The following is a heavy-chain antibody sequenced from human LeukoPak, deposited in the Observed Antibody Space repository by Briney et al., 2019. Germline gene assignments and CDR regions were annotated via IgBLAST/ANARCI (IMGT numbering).Heavy chain of an antibody. CDR3: ARDSRGYSYGSDY. V-gene: IGHV1-69*06. Sequence: GASVKVSCKASGYTFTGYYMHWVRQAPGQGLEWMGGIIPIFGSSNYAQKFKGRVTITADKSTSTAYMELSSLRSEDTAVYYCARDSRGYSYGSDYWGQGTLVTVSS. D-gene: IGHD5-18*01. CDR1: GYTFTGYY. CDR2: IIPIFGSS. J-gene: IGHJ4*02.